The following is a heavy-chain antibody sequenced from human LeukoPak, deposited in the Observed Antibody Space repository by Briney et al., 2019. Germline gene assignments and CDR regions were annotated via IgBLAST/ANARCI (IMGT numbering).Heavy chain of an antibody. CDR2: INPNSGGT. D-gene: IGHD2-2*01. J-gene: IGHJ4*02. Sequence: ASVKVSCKASGYTFTGYYMHWVRQAPGQGLEWMGWINPNSGGTNYAQKFQGRVTMTRDTSISTAYMELSRLRSGDTAVYYCAVRYCSSTSCYAKVDYWGQGTLVTVSS. CDR3: AVRYCSSTSCYAKVDY. V-gene: IGHV1-2*02. CDR1: GYTFTGYY.